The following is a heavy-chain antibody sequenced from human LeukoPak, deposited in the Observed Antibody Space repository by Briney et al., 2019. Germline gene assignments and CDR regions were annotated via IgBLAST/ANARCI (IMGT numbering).Heavy chain of an antibody. CDR1: GFTFTTSA. J-gene: IGHJ4*02. CDR3: AKDLRYSSSWYYFDF. D-gene: IGHD6-13*01. Sequence: SVKVSCKASGFTFTTSAMHWVRQARGQRLEWMGWIAVGSGDTSYAQQFQERVTITRDMSTRTAYMELSSLRSEDTAVYYCAKDLRYSSSWYYFDFWGQGALVTVSS. CDR2: IAVGSGDT. V-gene: IGHV1-58*02.